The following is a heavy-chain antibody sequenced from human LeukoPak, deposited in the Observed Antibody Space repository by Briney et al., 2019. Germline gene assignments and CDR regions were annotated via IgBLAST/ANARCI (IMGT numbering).Heavy chain of an antibody. D-gene: IGHD1/OR15-1a*01. CDR1: GYSFTSYW. Sequence: GESLKISCKGSGYSFTSYWIGWVRQMPGKGLEWMGITYPGDSDTIYSPSFQGQVTISADKSISTAYLQWSSLRASDTAMYYCATSESQTKFDYWGQGTPVTVSS. CDR2: TYPGDSDT. V-gene: IGHV5-51*01. CDR3: ATSESQTKFDY. J-gene: IGHJ4*02.